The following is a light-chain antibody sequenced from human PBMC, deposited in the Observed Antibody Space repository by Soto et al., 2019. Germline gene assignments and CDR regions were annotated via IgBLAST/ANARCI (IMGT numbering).Light chain of an antibody. CDR3: QHKT. CDR2: DAS. Sequence: DIQMTQSPSTLSASVGDRVTITCRVSQSINNWLAWYQQKPGKAPKLLIFDASSLETGVPSRFSGSGSGTEFTLTSSSLQPDDFATYYGQHKTFGQGTKVDIK. V-gene: IGKV1-5*01. CDR1: QSINNW. J-gene: IGKJ1*01.